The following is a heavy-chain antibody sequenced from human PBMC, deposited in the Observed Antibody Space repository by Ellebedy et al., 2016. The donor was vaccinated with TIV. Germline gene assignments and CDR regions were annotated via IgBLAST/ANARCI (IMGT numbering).Heavy chain of an antibody. CDR3: ASLPDYRVGFVDAPMVWGH. CDR2: IYHTGST. J-gene: IGHJ4*02. Sequence: SETLSLTCGVSDDYISRSNWWSWVRQPPGKGLEWIGEIYHTGSTNYNPSLKSRVTISVDKSKNQFSLKLTSVTAADTAIYYCASLPDYRVGFVDAPMVWGHWGQGTLVTVSS. D-gene: IGHD3-10*01. CDR1: DDYISRSNW. V-gene: IGHV4-4*02.